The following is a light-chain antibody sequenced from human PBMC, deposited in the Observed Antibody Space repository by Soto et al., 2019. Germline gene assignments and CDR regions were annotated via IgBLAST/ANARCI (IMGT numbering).Light chain of an antibody. V-gene: IGLV2-23*01. CDR2: EGS. J-gene: IGLJ1*01. Sequence: QSVLTQPASMSGSPGQSITISCSGTTYGFETYNQVSWYQQHPGKAPKILIYEGSKRPSGVSNRFSGSKSGNTASLTISGLQAEDEADYFCSSYVGDSAYAFGTGTKVTVL. CDR3: SSYVGDSAYA. CDR1: TYGFETYNQ.